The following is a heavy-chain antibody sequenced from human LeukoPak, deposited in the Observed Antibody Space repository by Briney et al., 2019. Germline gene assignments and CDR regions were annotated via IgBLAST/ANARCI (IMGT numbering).Heavy chain of an antibody. V-gene: IGHV4-59*08. J-gene: IGHJ6*02. CDR1: GGSISSYY. D-gene: IGHD2-15*01. Sequence: SETLSLTCTVSGGSISSYYWSWIRQPPGKGLEWIGYIYYSGSTNYNPSLKSRVTISVDTSKNQFSLKLSSVTAADTAVYYCARTYCSGGSCYYYGMDVWGQGTMVTVSS. CDR3: ARTYCSGGSCYYYGMDV. CDR2: IYYSGST.